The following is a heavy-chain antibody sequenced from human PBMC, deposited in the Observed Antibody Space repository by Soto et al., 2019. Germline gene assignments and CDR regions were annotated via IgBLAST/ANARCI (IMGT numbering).Heavy chain of an antibody. Sequence: ASVKVSCTASGYTFTSYGISWVRQAPGQGLEWMGWISAYNGNTNYAQKLQGRVTMTTDTSTSTAYMELRSLRSDDTAVYYCASGWAAAGTPNFDYWGQGTLVTVSS. V-gene: IGHV1-18*01. CDR2: ISAYNGNT. D-gene: IGHD6-13*01. CDR3: ASGWAAAGTPNFDY. J-gene: IGHJ4*02. CDR1: GYTFTSYG.